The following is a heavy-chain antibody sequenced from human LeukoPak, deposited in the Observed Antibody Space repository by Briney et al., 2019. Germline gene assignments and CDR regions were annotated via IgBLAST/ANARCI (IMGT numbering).Heavy chain of an antibody. D-gene: IGHD3-22*01. Sequence: GRSLRLSCAASGFTFDDYAMHWVRHAPGKGLEWVSGISWNSGSIGYADSVKGRFTISRDNAKNSLYLQMNSLRAEDTALYYCAKDPAGYDSREHAFDIWGQGTMVTVSS. CDR2: ISWNSGSI. J-gene: IGHJ3*02. CDR1: GFTFDDYA. CDR3: AKDPAGYDSREHAFDI. V-gene: IGHV3-9*01.